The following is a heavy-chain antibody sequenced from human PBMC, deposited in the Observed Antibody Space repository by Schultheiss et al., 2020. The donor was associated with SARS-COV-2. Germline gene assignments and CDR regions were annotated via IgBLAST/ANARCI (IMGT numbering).Heavy chain of an antibody. J-gene: IGHJ4*02. D-gene: IGHD5-24*01. Sequence: GESLKISCAASGFTFSSYSMNWVRQAPGKGLEWVSSISSSSSYIYYADSVKGRFTISRDNAKNSLYLQMNSLRAEDTAVYYCARVGWLQFADYWGQGTLVTVSS. V-gene: IGHV3-21*01. CDR2: ISSSSSYI. CDR3: ARVGWLQFADY. CDR1: GFTFSSYS.